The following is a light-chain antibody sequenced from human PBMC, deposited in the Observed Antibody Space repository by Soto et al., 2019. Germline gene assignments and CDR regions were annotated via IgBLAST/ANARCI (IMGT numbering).Light chain of an antibody. CDR3: SSYGGNNNLL. V-gene: IGLV2-8*01. J-gene: IGLJ2*01. Sequence: QSALTQPPSASGSPGQSVAISCTGTSSDVGGYDYVSWYQQHPGKAPKLMIYDVTTRPSGVPDRFSGSKSGNTASLTVSGLQAEDEADYYGSSYGGNNNLLFGGGTKLTVL. CDR1: SSDVGGYDY. CDR2: DVT.